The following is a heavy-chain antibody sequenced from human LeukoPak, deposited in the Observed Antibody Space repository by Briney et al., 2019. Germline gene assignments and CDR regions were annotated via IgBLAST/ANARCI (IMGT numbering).Heavy chain of an antibody. D-gene: IGHD5-12*01. V-gene: IGHV4-34*01. CDR1: GGSFSGYY. CDR3: ARRGLRSIRLPGWFDP. Sequence: SETLSLTCGVYGGSFSGYYWSWIRQPPGKGLEWIGEINYSGSTNYNPSLKSRVTISVDTSKNQFSLKLSSVTAADTAVYYCARRGLRSIRLPGWFDPWGQGTLVTVSS. CDR2: INYSGST. J-gene: IGHJ5*02.